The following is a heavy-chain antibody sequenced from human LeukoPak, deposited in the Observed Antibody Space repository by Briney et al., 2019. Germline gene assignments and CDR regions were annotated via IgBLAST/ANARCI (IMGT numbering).Heavy chain of an antibody. D-gene: IGHD3-3*01. CDR2: IGTAGDT. J-gene: IGHJ6*02. CDR3: ARDRRSYDFWSGYWYGMDV. CDR1: GFTFSSYD. Sequence: GGSLRLSCAASGFTFSSYDMHWVRQATGKDLEWVSAIGTAGDTYYPGSVKGRFTISRENAKNSLYLQMNSLRAGDTAVYYCARDRRSYDFWSGYWYGMDVWGQGTTVTVSS. V-gene: IGHV3-13*01.